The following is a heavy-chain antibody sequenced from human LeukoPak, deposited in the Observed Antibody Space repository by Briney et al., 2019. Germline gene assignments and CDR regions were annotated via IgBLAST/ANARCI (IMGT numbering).Heavy chain of an antibody. V-gene: IGHV3-30*02. Sequence: PGGSLRLSCTGSGFPFSRYGMHWVRQTPGRGPEWVAFMRYDGKTEYYADSVKGRFTIAREDSHSTVHLHMKDLRPDDAAVYFCAKDLTTVVMQSFDLWGQGTLVSVSS. CDR1: GFPFSRYG. J-gene: IGHJ4*02. D-gene: IGHD2-21*01. CDR2: MRYDGKTE. CDR3: AKDLTTVVMQSFDL.